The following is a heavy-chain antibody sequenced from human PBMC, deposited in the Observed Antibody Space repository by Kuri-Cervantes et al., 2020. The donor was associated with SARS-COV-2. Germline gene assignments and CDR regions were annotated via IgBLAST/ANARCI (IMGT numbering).Heavy chain of an antibody. J-gene: IGHJ4*02. CDR3: ARSVRQGSPATYFDY. V-gene: IGHV1-18*01. CDR2: ISAYNGNT. CDR1: GGTFSSYA. D-gene: IGHD5-24*01. Sequence: ASVKVSCKASGGTFSSYAISWVRQAPGQGLEWMGWISAYNGNTNYAQKLQGRVTMTTDTSTSTAYMELRSLRSDDTAVYYCARSVRQGSPATYFDYWGQGTLVTVSS.